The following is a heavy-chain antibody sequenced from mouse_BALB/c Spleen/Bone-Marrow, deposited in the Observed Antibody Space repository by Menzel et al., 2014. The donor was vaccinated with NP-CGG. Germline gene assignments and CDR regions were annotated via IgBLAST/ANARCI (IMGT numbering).Heavy chain of an antibody. CDR1: GFTFSSFG. Sequence: EVQLQESGGGLAQPGGSRKLSCAASGFTFSSFGMHWVRQAPERGLEWVAYISSGTSTIYYADTVKGRFTISRDNPMNTLFLQMTSLRAEDTAMYYCARDDGYYIRNAMDYWGQGTSVTVSS. V-gene: IGHV5-17*02. CDR2: ISSGTSTI. D-gene: IGHD2-3*01. CDR3: ARDDGYYIRNAMDY. J-gene: IGHJ4*01.